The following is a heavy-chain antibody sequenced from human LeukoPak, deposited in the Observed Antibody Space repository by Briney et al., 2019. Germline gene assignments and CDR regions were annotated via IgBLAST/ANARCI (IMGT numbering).Heavy chain of an antibody. CDR1: GGTFISYA. CDR3: ARSPWELSYFDY. CDR2: IIPIFGTA. D-gene: IGHD3-10*01. J-gene: IGHJ4*02. V-gene: IGHV1-69*05. Sequence: GASVKVSCKASGGTFISYAISWVRQAPGQGLEWMGGIIPIFGTANYAQKFQGRVTITTDESTSTAYMELSSLRSEDTAVCYCARSPWELSYFDYWGQGTLVTVSS.